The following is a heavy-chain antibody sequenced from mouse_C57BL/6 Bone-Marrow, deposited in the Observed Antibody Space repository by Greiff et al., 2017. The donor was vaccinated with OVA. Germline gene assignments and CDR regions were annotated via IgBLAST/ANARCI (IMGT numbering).Heavy chain of an antibody. CDR3: AKEGLVLQSQGYFDV. J-gene: IGHJ1*03. CDR2: INPNNGGT. CDR1: GYTFTDYN. Sequence: EVKLLGPGPELVKPGASVKMSCKASGYTFTDYNMHWVKQSHGKSLEWIGYINPNNGGTSYNQKFKGKATLTVNKSSSTAYMELRSLTSEDSAVNYCAKEGLVLQSQGYFDVWGTGTTVTVSS. V-gene: IGHV1-22*01. D-gene: IGHD1-1*01.